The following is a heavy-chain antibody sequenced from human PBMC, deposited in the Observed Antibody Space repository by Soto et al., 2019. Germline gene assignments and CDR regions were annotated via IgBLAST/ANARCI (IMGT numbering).Heavy chain of an antibody. CDR2: INHSGST. CDR1: GGSFSGYY. Sequence: PSETLSLTCAVYGGSFSGYYWSWIRQPPGKGLEWIGEINHSGSTNYNPSLKSRVTISVDTSKNQFSLKLSSVTAADTAVYYCARGIAVAGTYYYYYGMDGWGQGTTVTVSS. V-gene: IGHV4-34*01. CDR3: ARGIAVAGTYYYYYGMDG. J-gene: IGHJ6*02. D-gene: IGHD6-19*01.